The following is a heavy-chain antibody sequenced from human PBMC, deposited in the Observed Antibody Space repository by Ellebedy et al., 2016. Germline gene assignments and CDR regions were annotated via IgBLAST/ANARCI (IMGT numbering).Heavy chain of an antibody. CDR3: VVACSSWWSFFFDF. CDR1: GFTVSSNY. Sequence: GGSLRLSCAVSGFTVSSNYMSWVRQAPGKGLEWVSVLYSGGTIYYADSVKGRFTISRDDFKNMLYLQMSSLRIEDSAVYYCVVACSSWWSFFFDFWGQGIRVTVSS. J-gene: IGHJ4*02. V-gene: IGHV3-66*01. D-gene: IGHD2-15*01. CDR2: LYSGGTI.